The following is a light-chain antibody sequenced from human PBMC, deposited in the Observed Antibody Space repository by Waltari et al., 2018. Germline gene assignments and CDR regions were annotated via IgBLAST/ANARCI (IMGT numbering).Light chain of an antibody. CDR1: SSNSGTNY. CDR3: AAWDDSLSGVV. CDR2: RNN. J-gene: IGLJ2*01. V-gene: IGLV1-47*01. Sequence: QSVLTQPPSASVTPGRRVTLHCSGRSSNSGTNYVYCYQQPPGTAPTLLIYRNNQRPSGVPDRFSGSKSGTSASLAISGLRSEDEADYYCAAWDDSLSGVVFGGGTKLTVL.